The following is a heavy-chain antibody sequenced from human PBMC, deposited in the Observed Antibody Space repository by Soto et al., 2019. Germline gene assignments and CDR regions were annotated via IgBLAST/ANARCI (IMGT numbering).Heavy chain of an antibody. D-gene: IGHD3-22*01. CDR2: IIPILGIA. J-gene: IGHJ4*02. Sequence: GASVKVSCKASGGTFSNHVMNWVRQAPGQGLEWMGRIIPILGIANYAQKFQGRVTITADKSTSTAYMELSSLRSEDTAVYYCARTYYYDSSGSDYWGQGTPVTVSS. CDR3: ARTYYYDSSGSDY. V-gene: IGHV1-69*04. CDR1: GGTFSNHV.